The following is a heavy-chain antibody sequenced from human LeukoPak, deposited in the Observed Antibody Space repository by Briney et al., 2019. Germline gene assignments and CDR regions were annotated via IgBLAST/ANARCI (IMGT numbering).Heavy chain of an antibody. D-gene: IGHD2-15*01. J-gene: IGHJ4*02. CDR2: ISGSGGST. Sequence: GGSLRLSCAASGFTLSIYAMSWVRQAPGEGRECGSAISGSGGSTYYADSVKGRFTISRDNSKNTLYLQMNSLRAEDTAVYYCAKDRNVVVVAAMPLDYWGQGTLVTVSS. CDR1: GFTLSIYA. CDR3: AKDRNVVVVAAMPLDY. V-gene: IGHV3-23*01.